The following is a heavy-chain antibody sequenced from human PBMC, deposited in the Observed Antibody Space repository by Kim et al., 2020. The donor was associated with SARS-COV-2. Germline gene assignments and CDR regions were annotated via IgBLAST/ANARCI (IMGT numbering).Heavy chain of an antibody. V-gene: IGHV3-11*05. CDR3: ARVGYDSSPRVFADY. Sequence: GGSLRLSCAASGFTFSDYYMSWIRQAPGKGLEWVSYISSSSSYTNYADSVKGRFTISRDNAKNSLYLQMNSLRAEDTAVYYCARVGYDSSPRVFADYWGQGTLVTVSS. D-gene: IGHD3-22*01. CDR1: GFTFSDYY. J-gene: IGHJ4*02. CDR2: ISSSSSYT.